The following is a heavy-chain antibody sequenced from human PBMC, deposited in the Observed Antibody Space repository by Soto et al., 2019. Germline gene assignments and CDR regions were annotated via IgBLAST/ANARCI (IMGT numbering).Heavy chain of an antibody. CDR1: GFTFSNYW. Sequence: GGSLRLSCAASGFTFSNYWMSWVRQAPGKGLEWVADIKQDGSKKYYVDSVKGRFTISRDNAKNSLFLQMNSLRAEDTAVYYAATMPHGSNRPSYLGFFDYWGQGTLVTVSS. J-gene: IGHJ4*02. CDR3: ATMPHGSNRPSYLGFFDY. V-gene: IGHV3-7*01. CDR2: IKQDGSKK. D-gene: IGHD2-2*01.